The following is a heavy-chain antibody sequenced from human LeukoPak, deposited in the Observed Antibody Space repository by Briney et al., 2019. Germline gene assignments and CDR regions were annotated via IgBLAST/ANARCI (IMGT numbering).Heavy chain of an antibody. V-gene: IGHV4-59*01. D-gene: IGHD2-8*02. CDR3: ARATTAYRTGGICPNFDY. Sequence: SETLSLTCTVSGGSITSYYWSWIRQPPGGGLEWIGYVYYSGSTNYNPSLKSRVTISVDTPKNQFSLKLTSVIAADTALYYCARATTAYRTGGICPNFDYWGQGTLVTVSS. J-gene: IGHJ4*02. CDR2: VYYSGST. CDR1: GGSITSYY.